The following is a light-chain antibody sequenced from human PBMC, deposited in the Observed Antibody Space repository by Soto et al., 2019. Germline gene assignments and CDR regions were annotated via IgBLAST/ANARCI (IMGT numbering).Light chain of an antibody. CDR1: QPIISSN. CDR3: QQYNNWPRT. J-gene: IGKJ1*01. CDR2: GAS. Sequence: EIVMTQSPVTLSVSPGERATLSCRASQPIISSNLAWYQQKPGQAPRLLIYGASSRATGTPARFSGSGSGTEFTLTISSLQSEDFAVYYCQQYNNWPRTFGQGTKVDIK. V-gene: IGKV3-15*01.